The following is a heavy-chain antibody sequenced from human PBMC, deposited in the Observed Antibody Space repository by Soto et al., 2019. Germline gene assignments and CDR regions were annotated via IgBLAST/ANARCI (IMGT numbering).Heavy chain of an antibody. CDR2: ISYDGSNA. D-gene: IGHD3-3*01. Sequence: QVQLVESGGGVVQPGRSLRLSCAASGFTFSSYAMHWVRQAPGKGLEWVVVISYDGSNADYADSVKGRFTISRDNSKNTVYLQMNSLRVEDTAVYYCARQYYDFWSAYPLGDWGQGTLVTVSS. J-gene: IGHJ4*02. CDR3: ARQYYDFWSAYPLGD. CDR1: GFTFSSYA. V-gene: IGHV3-30-3*01.